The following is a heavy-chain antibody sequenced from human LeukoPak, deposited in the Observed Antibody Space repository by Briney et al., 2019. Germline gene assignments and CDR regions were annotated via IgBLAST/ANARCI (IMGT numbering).Heavy chain of an antibody. J-gene: IGHJ4*02. Sequence: GGSLRLSCAASGFDFRDHWMDWVRQAPGKGLEWVGHIKTDGSETYYLDSLRGRFSISRDNTNNALYLQMNSLRVEDTAVYYCVKNNGWFHLAQWGQGTLVTVSS. CDR1: GFDFRDHW. V-gene: IGHV3-7*03. D-gene: IGHD6-19*01. CDR3: VKNNGWFHLAQ. CDR2: IKTDGSET.